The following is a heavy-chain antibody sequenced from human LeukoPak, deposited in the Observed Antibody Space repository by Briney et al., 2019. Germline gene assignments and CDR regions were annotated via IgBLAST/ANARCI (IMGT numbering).Heavy chain of an antibody. CDR1: GFSFSDYN. CDR2: ITTTGTYI. D-gene: IGHD2-21*01. CDR3: AKAPVTTCRGAYCYPFDY. J-gene: IGHJ4*02. Sequence: PGGSLRLSCAASGFSFSDYNMNWVRQAPGKALEWVSSITTTGTYIFYGDSVKGRFTISRDSSKNTLFLQMNRLRPEDAAVYYCAKAPVTTCRGAYCYPFDYWGQGTLVTVSS. V-gene: IGHV3-21*04.